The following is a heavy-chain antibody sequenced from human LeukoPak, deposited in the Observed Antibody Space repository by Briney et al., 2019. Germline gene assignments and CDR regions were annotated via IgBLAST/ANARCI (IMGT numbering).Heavy chain of an antibody. J-gene: IGHJ4*02. D-gene: IGHD3-22*01. CDR3: ARAGDSSGYPDS. CDR1: GFTFSTYS. Sequence: AGGSLRLSCAASGFTFSTYSIHWVRQAPGKGLEWVAVISYDRSNRFYADSLKGRFTISRDNSKNTLYLQMNSLRAEDTAVYYCARAGDSSGYPDSWGQGTLVTVSS. CDR2: ISYDRSNR. V-gene: IGHV3-30*04.